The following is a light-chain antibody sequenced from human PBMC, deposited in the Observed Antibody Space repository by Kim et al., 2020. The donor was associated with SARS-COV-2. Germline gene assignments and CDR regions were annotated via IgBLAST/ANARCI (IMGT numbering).Light chain of an antibody. Sequence: SYELTQPPSVSVSPGQTASITCSGDKLGDKFACWFQQKPGQPPVLVIYQDNKRPSGIPERFSGPYSGNTATLTISGTQAMDEADYYCQAWDRNTGVFGTG. CDR2: QDN. CDR3: QAWDRNTGV. CDR1: KLGDKF. V-gene: IGLV3-1*01. J-gene: IGLJ1*01.